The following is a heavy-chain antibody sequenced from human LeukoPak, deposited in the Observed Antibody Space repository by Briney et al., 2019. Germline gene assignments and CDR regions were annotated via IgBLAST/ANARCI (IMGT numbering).Heavy chain of an antibody. CDR1: GFTFSNYG. CDR2: IWYGGSNK. Sequence: PGRSLRLSCAASGFTFSNYGMHWARQAPGKGLEWVAVIWYGGSNKYYADSVKGRFTISRDNSKNTLYLQMNNLRAEDTAVYYCAKVSGYSYGEAYMDVWGKGTTVTVSS. J-gene: IGHJ6*03. D-gene: IGHD5-18*01. CDR3: AKVSGYSYGEAYMDV. V-gene: IGHV3-30*18.